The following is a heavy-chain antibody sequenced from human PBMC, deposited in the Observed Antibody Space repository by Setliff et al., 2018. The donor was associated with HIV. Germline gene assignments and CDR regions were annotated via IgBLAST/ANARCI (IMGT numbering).Heavy chain of an antibody. CDR1: GGFITSHY. D-gene: IGHD3-16*01. V-gene: IGHV4-59*11. Sequence: SETLSLTCSVSGGFITSHYWSWIWQTPGAGLEWIGQIYHSGYINYNPSLRSRVTLSLDVSSNQFSLKLYSFTPADAGVYFCVRDILMPGSTLYFDLWGRGALVTVSS. CDR3: VRDILMPGSTLYFDL. J-gene: IGHJ2*01. CDR2: IYHSGYI.